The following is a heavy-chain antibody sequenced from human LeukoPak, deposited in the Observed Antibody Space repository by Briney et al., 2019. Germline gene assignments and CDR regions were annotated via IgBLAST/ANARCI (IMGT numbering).Heavy chain of an antibody. D-gene: IGHD3-10*01. CDR1: GFTFSSYS. J-gene: IGHJ4*02. V-gene: IGHV3-21*01. CDR3: AKDSKRWKTYYYESGSYYFES. Sequence: KAGGSLRLSCAASGFTFSSYSMNWVRQAPGKGLEWVSSISSSSSYIYYADSVKGRFTISRDNSKNTLYLQMNSLRAEDTAVYYCAKDSKRWKTYYYESGSYYFESWGQGTLVTVSS. CDR2: ISSSSSYI.